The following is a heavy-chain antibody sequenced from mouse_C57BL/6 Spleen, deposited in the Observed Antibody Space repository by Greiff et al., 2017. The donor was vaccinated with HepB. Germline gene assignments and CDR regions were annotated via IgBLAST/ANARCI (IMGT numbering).Heavy chain of an antibody. V-gene: IGHV1-55*01. D-gene: IGHD1-1*01. CDR3: ARWGYYYGSSYDAWFAY. CDR2: IYPGSGST. J-gene: IGHJ3*01. CDR1: GYTFTSYW. Sequence: QVQLQQPGAELVKPGASVKMSCKASGYTFTSYWITWVKQRPGQGLEWIGDIYPGSGSTNYNEKFKSKATLTVDTSSSTAYMQLSSLTSEDAAVYYCARWGYYYGSSYDAWFAYWGQGTLVTVSA.